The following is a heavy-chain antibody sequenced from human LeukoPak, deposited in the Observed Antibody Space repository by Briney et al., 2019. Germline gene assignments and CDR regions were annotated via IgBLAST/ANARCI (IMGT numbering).Heavy chain of an antibody. J-gene: IGHJ4*02. CDR1: GFTFSSYA. V-gene: IGHV3-30*04. CDR3: AKRGATQLGYYFDY. D-gene: IGHD1-26*01. CDR2: ISYDGSNK. Sequence: GGSLRLSCAASGFTFSSYAMHWVRQAPGKGLEWVAVISYDGSNKYYADSVKGRFTISRDNSKNTLYLQMNSLRAEDTAVYYCAKRGATQLGYYFDYWGQGTLVTVSS.